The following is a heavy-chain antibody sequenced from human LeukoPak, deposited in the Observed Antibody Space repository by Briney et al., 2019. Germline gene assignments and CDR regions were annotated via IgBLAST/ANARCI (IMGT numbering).Heavy chain of an antibody. V-gene: IGHV3-66*01. CDR3: TTDHDTSSWTFIY. CDR2: IYSGGST. Sequence: GGSLRLSCVVSGFSVSSNYMSWVRQAPGKGLEWVSVIYSGGSTYYADSVKGRFTISRDDSKNTLFLQMNSLKTEDTAVYYCTTDHDTSSWTFIYWGQGTLVTVSS. J-gene: IGHJ4*02. D-gene: IGHD6-13*01. CDR1: GFSVSSNY.